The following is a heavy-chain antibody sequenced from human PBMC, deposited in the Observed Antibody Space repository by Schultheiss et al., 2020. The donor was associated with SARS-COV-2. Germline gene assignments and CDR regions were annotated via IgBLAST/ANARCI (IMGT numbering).Heavy chain of an antibody. Sequence: ASVKVSCKASGGTFSSYAISWVRQAPGQGLESMGWVSTYNGDTNYAQKLQGRVTMTTDTSTSTAYMDLRSLRSDDTAVYYCARQAGWGTMAAFDIWGQGTMVTVSS. CDR1: GGTFSSYA. V-gene: IGHV1-18*01. D-gene: IGHD3-16*01. CDR3: ARQAGWGTMAAFDI. J-gene: IGHJ3*02. CDR2: VSTYNGDT.